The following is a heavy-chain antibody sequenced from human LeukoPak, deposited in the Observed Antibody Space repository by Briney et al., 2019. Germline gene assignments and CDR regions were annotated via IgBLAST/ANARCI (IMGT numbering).Heavy chain of an antibody. CDR3: ARDQNSSWLDAFDI. J-gene: IGHJ3*02. Sequence: GASVKVSCKASSYTFTNYDINWVRQAPEQGLEWMGWINTNTGNPTYAQGFTGRFVFSLDTSVSTAYLQISSLKAEDTAVYYCARDQNSSWLDAFDIWGQGTMVTVSS. CDR1: SYTFTNYD. CDR2: INTNTGNP. D-gene: IGHD6-13*01. V-gene: IGHV7-4-1*02.